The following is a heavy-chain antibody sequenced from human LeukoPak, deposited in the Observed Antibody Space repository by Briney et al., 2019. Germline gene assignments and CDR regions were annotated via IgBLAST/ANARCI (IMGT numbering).Heavy chain of an antibody. CDR3: AKDLSIHYDSRGFDP. CDR2: ISYDGSNE. CDR1: GFTFNTYG. V-gene: IGHV3-30*18. D-gene: IGHD3-22*01. J-gene: IGHJ5*02. Sequence: GRSLRLSCAASGFTFNTYGMHWVRQAPGKGLEWVAFISYDGSNEYYADSVKGRFTISRDNSKNAQYLQMNSLGAEDTAVYYCAKDLSIHYDSRGFDPWGQGTLVTVSS.